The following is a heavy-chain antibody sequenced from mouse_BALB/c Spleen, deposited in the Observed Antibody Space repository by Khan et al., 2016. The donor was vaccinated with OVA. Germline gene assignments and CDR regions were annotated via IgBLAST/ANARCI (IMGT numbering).Heavy chain of an antibody. CDR3: ARRGRYGIFAY. Sequence: VQLQESGAELAKPGASVKMSCKASGYTFTTYWMHWVKQRPGQGLEWIGYIDPSTGYIEYNQKFKDKATLTTDKSSSTAYMQLSSLTSEDSAVYYCARRGRYGIFAYWGQGTLVTVSA. V-gene: IGHV1-7*01. D-gene: IGHD2-1*01. J-gene: IGHJ3*01. CDR1: GYTFTTYW. CDR2: IDPSTGYI.